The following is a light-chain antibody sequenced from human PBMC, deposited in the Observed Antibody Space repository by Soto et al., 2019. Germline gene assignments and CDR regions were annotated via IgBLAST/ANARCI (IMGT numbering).Light chain of an antibody. Sequence: QSVLTQPPSVSGAPGQRVTISCTGSISNIGAGHDVHWYQHLPGTAPKLLIYGNSNRPSGVPDRFSGSKSGTSASLAITGLQAEDEADYYCQSYDSSLSGSEVFGTGTKLTVL. CDR2: GNS. CDR1: ISNIGAGHD. V-gene: IGLV1-40*01. J-gene: IGLJ1*01. CDR3: QSYDSSLSGSEV.